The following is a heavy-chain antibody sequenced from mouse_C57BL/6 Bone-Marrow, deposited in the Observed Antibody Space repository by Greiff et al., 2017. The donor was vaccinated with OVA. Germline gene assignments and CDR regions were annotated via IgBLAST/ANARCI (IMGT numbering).Heavy chain of an antibody. D-gene: IGHD5-1*01. CDR2: IDPENGDT. Sequence: VQLPQSGAGLVRPGASVKLSCTASGFNIKDDYMPWVKQRPEQGLEWVGWIDPENGDTEYASKFQGKATITADTSSNTAYLQLSSLTSEDTAVYYCTTYLYFDYWGQGTTLTVSS. J-gene: IGHJ2*01. CDR1: GFNIKDDY. V-gene: IGHV14-4*01. CDR3: TTYLYFDY.